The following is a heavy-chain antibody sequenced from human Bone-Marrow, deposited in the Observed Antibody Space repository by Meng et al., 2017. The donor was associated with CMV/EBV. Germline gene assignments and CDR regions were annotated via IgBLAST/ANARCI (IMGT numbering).Heavy chain of an antibody. CDR2: ISGSGGST. J-gene: IGHJ4*02. CDR3: AKDFEARAAGSGFDY. D-gene: IGHD6-13*01. V-gene: IGHV3-23*01. Sequence: GESLKIPCAASGFTFSSYAMSWVRQAPGKGLEWVSAISGSGGSTYYADSGKGRFTISRDNSKNPLYLQMNSLRAEDTAVYYCAKDFEARAAGSGFDYWGQGTLVTGSS. CDR1: GFTFSSYA.